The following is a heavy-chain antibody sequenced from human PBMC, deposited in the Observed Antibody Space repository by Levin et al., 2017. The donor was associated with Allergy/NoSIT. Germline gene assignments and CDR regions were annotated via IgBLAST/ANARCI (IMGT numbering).Heavy chain of an antibody. D-gene: IGHD3-9*01. CDR2: ITPSIGTA. CDR1: GGTFNSYV. CDR3: AMESYYDILNGYHDPPPATRFDF. J-gene: IGHJ4*02. Sequence: KISCKTSGGTFNSYVISWVRQAPGQGLEWMGAITPSIGTAKYAQKFQGRVTISADESTSTGYMEVSGLRSDDTAVYYCAMESYYDILNGYHDPPPATRFDFWGQGTLVTVSS. V-gene: IGHV1-69*01.